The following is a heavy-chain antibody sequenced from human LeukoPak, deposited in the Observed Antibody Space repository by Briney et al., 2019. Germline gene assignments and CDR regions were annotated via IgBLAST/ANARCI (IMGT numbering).Heavy chain of an antibody. V-gene: IGHV3-53*01. CDR2: IYSGGST. J-gene: IGHJ6*02. D-gene: IGHD3-10*01. CDR3: AREKYDSGSYLYGMDV. Sequence: PGGSLRLSCAASGFTVSSTYMNWVRQAPGEGLEWVSVIYSGGSTDYADSVKGRVTISRDNSKNTVYLQMNSLRAEDTAVYYCAREKYDSGSYLYGMDVWGQGTTVTVSS. CDR1: GFTVSSTY.